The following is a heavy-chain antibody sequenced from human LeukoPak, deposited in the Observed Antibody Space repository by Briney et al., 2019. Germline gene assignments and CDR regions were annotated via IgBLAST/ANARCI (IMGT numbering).Heavy chain of an antibody. Sequence: PGGSLRLSCAASGFTFSSYLMSWVRQAPGKGLEWVANIKQDGSEKYYVDSVKGRFTISRDNAKNSLYLQMNSLRAEDTAVCYCARDRRGFYAFDIWGQGTMVTVSS. V-gene: IGHV3-7*03. CDR3: ARDRRGFYAFDI. J-gene: IGHJ3*02. CDR2: IKQDGSEK. D-gene: IGHD5-12*01. CDR1: GFTFSSYL.